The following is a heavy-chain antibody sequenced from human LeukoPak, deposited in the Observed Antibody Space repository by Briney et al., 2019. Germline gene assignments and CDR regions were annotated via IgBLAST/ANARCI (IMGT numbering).Heavy chain of an antibody. CDR1: GGSISSSSYY. J-gene: IGHJ4*02. V-gene: IGHV4-39*07. CDR3: ARVPYDSSGYYYFDY. D-gene: IGHD3-22*01. Sequence: PSETLSLTCTVSGGSISSSSYYWGWTRQPPGKGLEWIGSIYYSGSTYYNPSLKSRVTISVDTSKNQFSLKLSSVTAADTAVYYCARVPYDSSGYYYFDYWGQGTLVTVSS. CDR2: IYYSGST.